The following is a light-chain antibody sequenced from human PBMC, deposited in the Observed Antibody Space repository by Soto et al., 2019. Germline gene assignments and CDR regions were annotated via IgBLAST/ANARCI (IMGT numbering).Light chain of an antibody. CDR3: AAWDDSLSGWL. CDR1: SSNIGSNY. J-gene: IGLJ3*02. CDR2: RNN. V-gene: IGLV1-47*01. Sequence: QLVLTQPPSASGTPGQRVTISCSGSSSNIGSNYVYWYQQLPGTAPKLLIYRNNQRPSGVPDRFSGSKSGTSASLAISGLRSEDEADYYCAAWDDSLSGWLFGVGTKLTVL.